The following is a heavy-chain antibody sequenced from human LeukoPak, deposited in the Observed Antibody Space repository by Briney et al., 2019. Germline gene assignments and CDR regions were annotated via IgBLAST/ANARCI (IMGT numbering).Heavy chain of an antibody. CDR1: GFTFSSYA. V-gene: IGHV3-48*02. J-gene: IGHJ4*02. Sequence: GGSLRLSCAASGFTFSSYAMNWVRQTPGKGLEWVSYISSTSSTIYYADSVKGRFTISRDNAKNSLYLQMNSLRDEDTAVYYCTTNAAVGTWEIFDYWGQGTLVTVSS. D-gene: IGHD1-1*01. CDR3: TTNAAVGTWEIFDY. CDR2: ISSTSSTI.